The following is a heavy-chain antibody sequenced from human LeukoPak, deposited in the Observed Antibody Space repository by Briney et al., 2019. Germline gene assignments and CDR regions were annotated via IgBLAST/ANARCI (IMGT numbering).Heavy chain of an antibody. Sequence: GGSLRLSCAASGFTFSSYAMSWVRQAPGKGLEWVSAISGSGGSTYYADSVKGRFTISRDNSKNTLYLQMNSLRAEDTAVCYCAKVARSITMIVVGLDYWGQGTLVTASS. D-gene: IGHD3-22*01. CDR1: GFTFSSYA. CDR2: ISGSGGST. CDR3: AKVARSITMIVVGLDY. V-gene: IGHV3-23*01. J-gene: IGHJ4*02.